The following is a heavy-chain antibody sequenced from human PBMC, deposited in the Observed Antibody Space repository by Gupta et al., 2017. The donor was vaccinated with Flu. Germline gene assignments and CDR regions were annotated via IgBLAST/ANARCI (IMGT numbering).Heavy chain of an antibody. J-gene: IGHJ5*02. Sequence: YYIQGVRQEPGQVLEWRGGIRTDSSGEQYAKKVQGSVTMTRDTYISTAEMELSNLRYDETXRXFCVRAXGSTIRGNTWLDPWGQGTLVTVSS. CDR2: IRTDSSGE. CDR3: VRAXGSTIRGNTWLDP. D-gene: IGHD3-3*01. V-gene: IGHV1-2*02. CDR1: YY.